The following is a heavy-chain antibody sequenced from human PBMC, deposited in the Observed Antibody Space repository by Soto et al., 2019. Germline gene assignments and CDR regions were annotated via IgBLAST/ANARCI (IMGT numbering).Heavy chain of an antibody. D-gene: IGHD6-19*01. V-gene: IGHV4-30-2*01. CDR1: GGSISSGGYS. CDR3: ARGGLLPDY. CDR2: ISHCGST. Sequence: QLQLQESGSGLVNPSQTLSLACAVSGGSISSGGYSWSWIRQPPGKGLEWIGYISHCGSTYYNSSLTSRVTISVDRSKTQFSLKLSSVTAADTAVYYCARGGLLPDYWGPGTLVTVSS. J-gene: IGHJ4*02.